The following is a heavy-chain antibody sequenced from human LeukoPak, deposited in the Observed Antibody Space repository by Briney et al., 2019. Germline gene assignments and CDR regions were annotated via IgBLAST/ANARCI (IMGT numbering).Heavy chain of an antibody. CDR3: VTDLVIKGYFDY. CDR2: IRRKTDGETT. J-gene: IGHJ4*02. V-gene: IGHV3-15*01. D-gene: IGHD2-21*01. CDR1: GFTFSNVW. Sequence: GESLRLSCAASGFTFSNVWTSWVRQVPGKGLEWVGRIRRKTDGETTDHAAPVKGRFTISRDDSKNTLYLQMNSLKTEDTAVYYCVTDLVIKGYFDYWGRGALVTVSS.